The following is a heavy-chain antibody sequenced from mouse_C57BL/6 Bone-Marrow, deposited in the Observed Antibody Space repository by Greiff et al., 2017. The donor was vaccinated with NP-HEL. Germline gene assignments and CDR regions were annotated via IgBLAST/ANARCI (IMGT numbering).Heavy chain of an antibody. CDR2: ILPSIGRT. J-gene: IGHJ4*01. V-gene: IGHV15-2*01. CDR3: ASTIYYDYDGYYAMDY. D-gene: IGHD2-4*01. Sequence: QVQLKESGSELRSPGSSVKLSCKDFDSEVFPIAYMSWVRQKPGHGFEWIGGILPSIGRTIYGEKFEDKATLDADTLSNTAYLELNSLTSEDSAIYYCASTIYYDYDGYYAMDYWGQGTSVTVSS. CDR1: DSEVFPIAY.